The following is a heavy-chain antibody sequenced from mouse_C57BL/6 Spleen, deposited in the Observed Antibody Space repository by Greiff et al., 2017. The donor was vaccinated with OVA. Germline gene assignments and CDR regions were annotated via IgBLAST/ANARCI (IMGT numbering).Heavy chain of an antibody. J-gene: IGHJ3*01. D-gene: IGHD2-3*01. CDR2: ISDGGSYT. Sequence: EVKLVESGGGLVKPGGSLKLSCAASGFTFSSYAMSWVRQTPEKRLEWVATISDGGSYTYYPDNVKGRFTISRDNAKNNLYLQMSHLKSEDTAMYYCARDLGDGLAYWGQGTLVTVSA. CDR3: ARDLGDGLAY. CDR1: GFTFSSYA. V-gene: IGHV5-4*01.